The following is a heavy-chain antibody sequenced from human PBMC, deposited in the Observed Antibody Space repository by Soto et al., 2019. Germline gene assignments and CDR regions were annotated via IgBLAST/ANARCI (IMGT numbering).Heavy chain of an antibody. V-gene: IGHV3-23*01. J-gene: IGHJ4*02. CDR2: INPTGTET. Sequence: LRLSCAASCLTFSRRPLTWVRQAPGKGLEWVSTINPTGTETHYSDSVKGRFTISRDNSRKTVDLQMTSLRAEDTALYYCVSWVSAHFDFWGLGTLVTVSS. CDR3: VSWVSAHFDF. CDR1: CLTFSRRP. D-gene: IGHD2-8*01.